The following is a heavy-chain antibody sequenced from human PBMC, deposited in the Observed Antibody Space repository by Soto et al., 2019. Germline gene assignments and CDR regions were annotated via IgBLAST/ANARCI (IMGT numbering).Heavy chain of an antibody. J-gene: IGHJ5*02. CDR1: GGTFSSYA. V-gene: IGHV1-69*01. Sequence: QVQLVQSGAEVKKPGSSVKVSCKASGGTFSSYAISWVRQAPGQGLEWMGGLIPIFGTANYAQKFQGRVTITADESTSTAYMELSSLRSEDTAVYYCARPLVVPAAMPYNWFDPWGQGTLVTVSS. D-gene: IGHD2-2*01. CDR3: ARPLVVPAAMPYNWFDP. CDR2: LIPIFGTA.